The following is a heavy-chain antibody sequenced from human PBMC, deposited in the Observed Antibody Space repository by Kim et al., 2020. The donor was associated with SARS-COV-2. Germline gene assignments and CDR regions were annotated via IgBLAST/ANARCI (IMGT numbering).Heavy chain of an antibody. D-gene: IGHD5-12*01. V-gene: IGHV3-7*01. CDR3: ARDGYTTNTFDF. J-gene: IGHJ4*02. Sequence: YYLNFVRGRFTIYRDNAQNSLYLQMNNLRSDDTAVYFCARDGYTTNTFDFWGQGILVTVSS.